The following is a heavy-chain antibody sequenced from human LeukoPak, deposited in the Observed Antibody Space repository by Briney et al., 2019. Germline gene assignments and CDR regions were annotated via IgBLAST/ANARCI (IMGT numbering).Heavy chain of an antibody. CDR1: GGSISSSSYY. V-gene: IGHV4-39*01. CDR3: ARVGYDSSGYYYFSS. Sequence: TSETLSLTCTVSGGSISSSSYYWGWIRQPPGKGLEWIGSIYYSGSTYYNPSLKSRVTISVDTSKNQFSLKLSSVTAADTAVYYCARVGYDSSGYYYFSSWGQGTLVTVSS. D-gene: IGHD3-22*01. J-gene: IGHJ4*02. CDR2: IYYSGST.